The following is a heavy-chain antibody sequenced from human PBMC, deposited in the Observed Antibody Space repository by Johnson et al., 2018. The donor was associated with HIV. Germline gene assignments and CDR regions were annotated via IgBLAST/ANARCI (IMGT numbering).Heavy chain of an antibody. CDR1: GFTVSSNY. J-gene: IGHJ3*02. CDR2: ISSGGST. CDR3: AKDGAMAFDI. V-gene: IGHV3-66*02. Sequence: VQLVEPGGGVDQPGGSLRLPCAASGFTVSSNYMSWVRQAPGKGLEWVPVISSGGSTYYVDSVKGRFTISRDKSKNTLYLQMNSLRAEDTAVYYCAKDGAMAFDIWGQGTLVTVSS. D-gene: IGHD2-2*01.